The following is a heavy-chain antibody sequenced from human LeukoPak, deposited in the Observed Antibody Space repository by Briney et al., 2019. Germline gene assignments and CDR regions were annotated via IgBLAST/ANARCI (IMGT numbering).Heavy chain of an antibody. J-gene: IGHJ3*02. CDR1: GFTFSSYA. V-gene: IGHV3-30*04. CDR2: ISYDGSNK. D-gene: IGHD6-13*01. Sequence: GRSLRLSCAASGFTFSSYAMHWVRQAPGKGLEWVAVISYDGSNKYYADSVKGRFTISRDNSKNTLYLQMNSLRAEDTAVYYCARVRAAAGFDAFDIWGRGTMVTVSS. CDR3: ARVRAAAGFDAFDI.